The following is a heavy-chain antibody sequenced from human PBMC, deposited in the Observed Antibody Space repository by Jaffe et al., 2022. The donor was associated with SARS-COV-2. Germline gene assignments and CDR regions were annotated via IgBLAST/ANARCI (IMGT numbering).Heavy chain of an antibody. J-gene: IGHJ6*02. CDR2: IKSKTDGGTT. CDR3: TTEGSSSWHTLYYYYYGMDV. Sequence: EVQLVESGGGLVKPGGSLRLSCAASGFTFSNAWMSWVRQAPGKGLEWVGRIKSKTDGGTTDYAAPVKGRFTISRDDSKNTLYLQMNSLKTEDTAVYYCTTEGSSSWHTLYYYYYGMDVWGQGTTVTVSS. CDR1: GFTFSNAW. V-gene: IGHV3-15*01. D-gene: IGHD6-13*01.